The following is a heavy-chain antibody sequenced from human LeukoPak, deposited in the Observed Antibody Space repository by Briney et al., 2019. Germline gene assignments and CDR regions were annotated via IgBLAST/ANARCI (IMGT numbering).Heavy chain of an antibody. CDR1: GYTLTELS. CDR3: VTELATVITIARHY. CDR2: FDPEDGET. D-gene: IGHD4-23*01. V-gene: IGHV1-24*01. Sequence: ASVKVSCKVSGYTLTELSMHWVRQAPGKGLEWMGGFDPEDGETIYAQKFQGRVTMTEDTSTDTAYMELSSLRSEDTAVYYCVTELATVITIARHYWGQGTLVTVSS. J-gene: IGHJ4*02.